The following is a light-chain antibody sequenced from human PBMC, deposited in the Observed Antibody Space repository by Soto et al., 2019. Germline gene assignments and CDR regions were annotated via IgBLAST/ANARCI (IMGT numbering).Light chain of an antibody. CDR2: AAS. CDR1: QSVGSY. V-gene: IGKV3-11*01. J-gene: IGKJ5*01. Sequence: EIVLTQSPATLSLSPGERATLSCRASQSVGSYLAWHQQKPGQAPRLLIYAASNRATGIPSRFSGSRSGPEFTLTISSLEPEDFATYYCQQRSNCPFTFGQGTRLEI. CDR3: QQRSNCPFT.